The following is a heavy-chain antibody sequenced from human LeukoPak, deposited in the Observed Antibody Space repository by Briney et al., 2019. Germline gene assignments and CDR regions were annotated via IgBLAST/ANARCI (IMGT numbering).Heavy chain of an antibody. V-gene: IGHV3-30*18. CDR2: ISYDGSKK. J-gene: IGHJ4*02. Sequence: GGSLRLSCAASGFTFSSYGMHWVRQAPGKELEWVAVISYDGSKKYYADSVKGRFTISRDDSKNTLYLQMNSLRAEDTAVYYCAKCYFDITPPFDYWGQGTLVTVAS. CDR1: GFTFSSYG. D-gene: IGHD3-9*01. CDR3: AKCYFDITPPFDY.